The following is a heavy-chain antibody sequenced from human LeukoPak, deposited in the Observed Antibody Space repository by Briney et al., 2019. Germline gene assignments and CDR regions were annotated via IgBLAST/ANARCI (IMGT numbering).Heavy chain of an antibody. CDR1: GGSISSYY. V-gene: IGHV4-59*01. CDR2: VSYSGST. Sequence: SETLSLTCTVSGGSISSYYWSWIRQPPGKGLEWIGYVSYSGSTDYNPSLKSRVTISIDTSKNQFSLRLSSVTAADTAVYYCARENDRYGRIDYWGQGTLVTVSS. J-gene: IGHJ4*02. CDR3: ARENDRYGRIDY. D-gene: IGHD5-18*01.